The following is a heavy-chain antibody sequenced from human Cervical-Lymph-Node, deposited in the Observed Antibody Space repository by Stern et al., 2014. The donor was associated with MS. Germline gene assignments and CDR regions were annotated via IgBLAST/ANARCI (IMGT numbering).Heavy chain of an antibody. Sequence: QVQLVESGAEVKKPGASVRVSCKASGYTFTNYYVHWVRQAPGQGLLWMGIINPNGGSTTYAQEFQGRITMTSDTSTSTVYMELSSLRSEDTAVYHCARDRLIKSNYGMDVWGQGTTVTVSS. J-gene: IGHJ6*02. CDR3: ARDRLIKSNYGMDV. V-gene: IGHV1-46*03. CDR2: INPNGGST. D-gene: IGHD3-9*01. CDR1: GYTFTNYY.